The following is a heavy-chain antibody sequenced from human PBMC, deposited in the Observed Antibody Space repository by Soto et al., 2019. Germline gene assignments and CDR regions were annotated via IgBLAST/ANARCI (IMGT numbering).Heavy chain of an antibody. D-gene: IGHD2-15*01. CDR1: GGSVNSGSYY. Sequence: QVQLQESGPGLVKPSETLSLTCTVSGGSVNSGSYYWSWIRQPPGKGLEWIGNIYYSGSTIYNPSLKSRVTISVDMSKSQFSRKLTSVTAADTAVYYCAREQRSIVSPWFDPWGQGTLVTVSS. CDR3: AREQRSIVSPWFDP. J-gene: IGHJ5*02. CDR2: IYYSGST. V-gene: IGHV4-61*01.